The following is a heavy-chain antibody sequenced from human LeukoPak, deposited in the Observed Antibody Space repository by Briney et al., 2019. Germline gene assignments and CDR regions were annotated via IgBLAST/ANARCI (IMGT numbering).Heavy chain of an antibody. D-gene: IGHD3-22*01. Sequence: EASVKVSCKASGYTFTSCGISWVRQAPGQGLEWMGWISAYNGNTNYAQKLQGRVTMTTDTSTSTAYMELRSLRSEDTAVYYCATELPSYYYDSSGYRDAFDIWGQGTMVTVSS. CDR2: ISAYNGNT. CDR1: GYTFTSCG. V-gene: IGHV1-18*01. J-gene: IGHJ3*02. CDR3: ATELPSYYYDSSGYRDAFDI.